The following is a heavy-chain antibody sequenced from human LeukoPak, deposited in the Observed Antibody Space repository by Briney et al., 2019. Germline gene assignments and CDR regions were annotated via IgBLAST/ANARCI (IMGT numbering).Heavy chain of an antibody. V-gene: IGHV1-24*01. D-gene: IGHD3-9*01. CDR1: GYTLTELS. CDR3: ATIPAAFGRYYLYGMDV. J-gene: IGHJ6*02. Sequence: ASVKVSCKVSGYTLTELSIHWVRQAPGKGLEWMGRFDPEDGETIYAQKFQGRVTMTEDTPTDTAYMELSSLRSEDTAVYYCATIPAAFGRYYLYGMDVWGQGTTVTVSS. CDR2: FDPEDGET.